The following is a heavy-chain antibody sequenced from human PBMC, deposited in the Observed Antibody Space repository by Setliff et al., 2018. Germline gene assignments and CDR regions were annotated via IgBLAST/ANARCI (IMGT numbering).Heavy chain of an antibody. CDR1: GFTFSNAW. Sequence: GGSLRLSCAASGFTFSNAWMSWVRQAPGKGLEWVGRIKSKTDGGTTDYAAPVEGRFIISRDDSKNRLYLQMNSLNNEDTGVYYCTTEVRSGGCYFTSWGQGTPVTVSS. D-gene: IGHD2-15*01. J-gene: IGHJ5*02. CDR2: IKSKTDGGTT. CDR3: TTEVRSGGCYFTS. V-gene: IGHV3-15*01.